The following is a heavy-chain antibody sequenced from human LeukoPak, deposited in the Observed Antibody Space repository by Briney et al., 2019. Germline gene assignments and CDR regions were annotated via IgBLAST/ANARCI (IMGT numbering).Heavy chain of an antibody. CDR1: GYTFTTYF. D-gene: IGHD7-27*01. CDR2: INPSGGST. CDR3: ARDLPSTSNWELDY. Sequence: ASVKVSCKASGYTFTTYFINWVRQAPGQGLEWMGIINPSGGSTRYAQKFQGRLTMTRDTSTSTVSMELSSLRSDDTAVYYCARDLPSTSNWELDYWGQGILVTVSS. J-gene: IGHJ4*02. V-gene: IGHV1-46*01.